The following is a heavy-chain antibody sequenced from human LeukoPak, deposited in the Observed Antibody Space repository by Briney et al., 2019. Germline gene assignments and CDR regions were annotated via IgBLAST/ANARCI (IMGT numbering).Heavy chain of an antibody. J-gene: IGHJ4*02. Sequence: GASVKVSCKASGYTFTSYGISWVRQAPGQGLEWMGWISAYNGNTNYAQKLQGRVTMTTDTSTSTAYMELRSLRSDDTAVYYCAREGWYYDSSGYTPYFDYWGQGTLVTVSS. V-gene: IGHV1-18*01. CDR3: AREGWYYDSSGYTPYFDY. D-gene: IGHD3-22*01. CDR2: ISAYNGNT. CDR1: GYTFTSYG.